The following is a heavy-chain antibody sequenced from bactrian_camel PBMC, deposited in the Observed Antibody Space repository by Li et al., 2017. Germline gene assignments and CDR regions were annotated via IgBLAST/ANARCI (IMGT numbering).Heavy chain of an antibody. CDR2: IATDGTS. V-gene: IGHV3S53*01. Sequence: HVQLVESGGGSVQAGGSLTLSCTASGFTFSKNCMGWFRQAPGKEREGVATIATDGTSTFADSVKGRFTISKDYAKNTLYLQMNGLKPEDTAMYYCAADYEPRQLSGGLCSELQLIDYWGLGTQVTVS. CDR3: AADYEPRQLSGGLCSELQLIDY. CDR1: GFTFSKNC. J-gene: IGHJ4*01. D-gene: IGHD3*01.